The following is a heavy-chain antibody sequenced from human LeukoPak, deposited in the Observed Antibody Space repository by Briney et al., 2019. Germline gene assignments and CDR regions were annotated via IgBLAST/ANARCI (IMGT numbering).Heavy chain of an antibody. Sequence: SVKVSCKASGGTFSSYAISWVRQAPGQGLEWMGGIIPIFGTANYAQKFQGRVTITADESTSTAYMELRSLRSDDTAVYYCARWLGYCSGGSCFQQPYYFDYWGQGTLVTVSS. D-gene: IGHD2-15*01. J-gene: IGHJ4*02. CDR1: GGTFSSYA. CDR2: IIPIFGTA. V-gene: IGHV1-69*13. CDR3: ARWLGYCSGGSCFQQPYYFDY.